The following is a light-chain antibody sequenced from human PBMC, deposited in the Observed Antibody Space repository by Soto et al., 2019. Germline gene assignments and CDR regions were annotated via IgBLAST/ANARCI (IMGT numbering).Light chain of an antibody. V-gene: IGKV3-15*01. Sequence: IEMTQSPSTPSASLGDRATISCRASQKSYSNIAWYQQRPGQAPRLLIYRASTRATGVPARFSGSGSGTEFSLTISSLLAEDVAVYYCHQRSNRSLWTFGQGTKVDI. CDR2: RAS. J-gene: IGKJ1*01. CDR1: QKSYSN. CDR3: HQRSNRSLWT.